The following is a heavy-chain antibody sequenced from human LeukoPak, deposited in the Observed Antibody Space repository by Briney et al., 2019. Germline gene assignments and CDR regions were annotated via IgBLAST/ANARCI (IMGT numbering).Heavy chain of an antibody. CDR1: GFTFRNYG. CDR2: ISGSGGST. J-gene: IGHJ4*02. CDR3: VGIGWCIY. Sequence: PGGSLRLSCAASGFTFRNYGMSWVRQAPGKGLEWVSSISGSGGSTYYADSVKGRFTISRDNSKNTLFMQMNSLSDEDTALYYCVGIGWCIYWGQGTLVTVSS. D-gene: IGHD2-8*02. V-gene: IGHV3-23*01.